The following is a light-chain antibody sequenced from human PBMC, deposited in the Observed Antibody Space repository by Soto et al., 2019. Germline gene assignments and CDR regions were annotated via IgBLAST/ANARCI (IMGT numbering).Light chain of an antibody. CDR1: QTINSY. J-gene: IGKJ4*01. V-gene: IGKV1-16*01. CDR3: QQYERYNPS. Sequence: DIQMTQSPSSLSASVGDRVTIICRASQTINSYLAWFQQKPGKAPKSLIYDATSLQSGVPSRFSGSGSGTDFSLTICSLQPEDASTYYCQQYERYNPSFGGGTKLEI. CDR2: DAT.